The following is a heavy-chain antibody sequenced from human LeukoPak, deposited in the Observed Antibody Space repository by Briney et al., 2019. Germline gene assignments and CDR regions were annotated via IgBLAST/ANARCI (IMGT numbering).Heavy chain of an antibody. Sequence: GSLXXXCAASGFTFSGYGMSWVRQAPGKGLKWVSAISGSGGSTYYADSVKGRITISRDNSKNTLYLQMNSLRGEDTAVYYCXXXVXXCSGGSCQQFDYWGQGTLVTVSS. J-gene: IGHJ4*02. CDR1: GFTFSGYG. CDR3: XXXVXXCSGGSCQQFDY. CDR2: ISGSGGST. V-gene: IGHV3-23*01. D-gene: IGHD2-15*01.